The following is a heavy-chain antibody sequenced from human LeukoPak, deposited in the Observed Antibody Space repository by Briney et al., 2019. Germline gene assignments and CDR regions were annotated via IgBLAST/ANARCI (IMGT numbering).Heavy chain of an antibody. Sequence: ASVKVSCKASGYTFSDYYIHWVRQAPGQGLEWMGWINPKTGGTNYAQKFQGTVTMSRDTSISSAYMELTSLKSDDTAVYYCAIDSGNFFPVLDYLDFWGQGTLVTVSS. CDR3: AIDSGNFFPVLDYLDF. CDR1: GYTFSDYY. CDR2: INPKTGGT. V-gene: IGHV1-2*02. D-gene: IGHD1-26*01. J-gene: IGHJ4*02.